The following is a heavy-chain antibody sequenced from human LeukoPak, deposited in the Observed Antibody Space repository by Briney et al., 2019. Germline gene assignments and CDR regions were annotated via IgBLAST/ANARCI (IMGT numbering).Heavy chain of an antibody. J-gene: IGHJ4*02. D-gene: IGHD4-11*01. CDR1: GYTFTSYA. CDR3: PRGSEGYYSNYAIKDGYYFDY. CDR2: INAVNGNT. Sequence: EASVTVSCKPSGYTFTSYAMHWVRQAPGQRLEWMGWINAVNGNTKYSQAFQGRVTITRDTSASTAYMELSSLRSEDMAVHYCPRGSEGYYSNYAIKDGYYFDYWGQGTLVTVSS. V-gene: IGHV1-3*03.